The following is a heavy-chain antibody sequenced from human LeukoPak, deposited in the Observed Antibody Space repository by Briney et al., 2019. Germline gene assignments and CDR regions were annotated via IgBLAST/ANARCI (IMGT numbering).Heavy chain of an antibody. CDR1: GFTFSSHG. CDR3: ARDHGYSSSPAFDY. J-gene: IGHJ4*02. CDR2: ISGSDAGT. Sequence: GGSLRLSCAASGFTFSSHGMSWVRQAPGKGLEWVSTISGSDAGTYYADSVKGRFTISRDNSKNTLYLQMNSLRAEDTAVYYCARDHGYSSSPAFDYWGQGTLVTVSS. D-gene: IGHD6-6*01. V-gene: IGHV3-23*01.